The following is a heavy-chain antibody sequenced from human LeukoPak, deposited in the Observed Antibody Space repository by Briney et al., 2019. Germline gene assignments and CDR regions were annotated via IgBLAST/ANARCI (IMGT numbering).Heavy chain of an antibody. CDR2: INPSGGST. J-gene: IGHJ4*02. D-gene: IGHD2-15*01. V-gene: IGHV1-46*01. CDR3: ARGDCSGGSCYRFDY. CDR1: GYTFTIYY. Sequence: GASVKVSCKASGYTFTIYYMHWVRQAPGQGLEWMGLINPSGGSTSYAQKFQGRVTMTRDTSTSTVYMELSSLRSEDTAVYYCARGDCSGGSCYRFDYWGQGTLVTVSS.